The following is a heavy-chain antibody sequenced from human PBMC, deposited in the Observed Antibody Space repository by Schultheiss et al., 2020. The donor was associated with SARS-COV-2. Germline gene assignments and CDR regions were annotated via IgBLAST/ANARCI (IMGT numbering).Heavy chain of an antibody. CDR3: AKDSSSSWSYYYYYGMDV. V-gene: IGHV3-30*18. CDR1: GFTFSSYS. D-gene: IGHD6-13*01. J-gene: IGHJ6*02. Sequence: GGSLRLSCAPPGFTFSSYSMNWVRQAPGKGLEWVAVISYDGSNKYYADSVKGRFTISRDNSKNTLYLQMNSLRAEDTAVYYCAKDSSSSWSYYYYYGMDVWGQGTTVTVSS. CDR2: ISYDGSNK.